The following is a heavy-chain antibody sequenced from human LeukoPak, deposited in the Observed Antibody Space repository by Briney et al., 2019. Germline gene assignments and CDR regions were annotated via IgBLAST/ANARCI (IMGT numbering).Heavy chain of an antibody. CDR1: GFTFDDYA. CDR2: ISWDGGST. CDR3: AKDADYVWGSYRPGSYFDY. V-gene: IGHV3-43D*03. Sequence: GGSLRLSCAASGFTFDDYAMHWVRQAPGKGLEWVSLISWDGGSTYYADSVKGRFTISRDNSKNSLYLQMNSLGAEDTALYYCAKDADYVWGSYRPGSYFDYWGQGTLVTVSS. J-gene: IGHJ4*02. D-gene: IGHD3-16*02.